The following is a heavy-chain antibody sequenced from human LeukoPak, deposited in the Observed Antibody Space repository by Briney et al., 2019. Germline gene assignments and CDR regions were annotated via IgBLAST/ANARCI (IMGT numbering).Heavy chain of an antibody. Sequence: ASVKVSCKASGYTFTTYAMNWVRQAPGQGLEWMGWINTNTRNPTYAQGFTGRFVFSLDTSVSTAYLQISSLKAEDTAVYYCASPHAPYYSYGMDVWGKGTTVTVS. CDR3: ASPHAPYYSYGMDV. J-gene: IGHJ6*04. V-gene: IGHV7-4-1*02. CDR1: GYTFTTYA. D-gene: IGHD2-2*01. CDR2: INTNTRNP.